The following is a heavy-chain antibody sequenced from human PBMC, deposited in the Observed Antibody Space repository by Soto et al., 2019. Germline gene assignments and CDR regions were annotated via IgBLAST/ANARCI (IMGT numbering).Heavy chain of an antibody. CDR2: ISSSSSYT. CDR3: ARDVRPVGLTLYYYYYYGMDV. V-gene: IGHV3-11*06. CDR1: GFTFSDYY. J-gene: IGHJ6*02. D-gene: IGHD3-16*01. Sequence: PGGSLRLSCAASGFTFSDYYMSWIRQAPGEGLEWVSYISSSSSYTNYADSVKGRFTISRDNAKNSLYLQMNSLRAEDTAVYYCARDVRPVGLTLYYYYYYGMDVWGQGTTVTVSS.